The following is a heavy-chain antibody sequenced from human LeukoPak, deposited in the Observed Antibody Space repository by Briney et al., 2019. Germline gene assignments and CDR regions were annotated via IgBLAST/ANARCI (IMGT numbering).Heavy chain of an antibody. CDR1: GGSISSGSYY. D-gene: IGHD3-10*01. Sequence: SETLSLTCTVSGGSISSGSYYGSWIRQPAGKGLEWIGRIYTSGSTNYNPSLKSRVTISVDTSKNQFSLKLSSVTAADTAVYYCARSYGSGDYWGQGTLVTVSS. V-gene: IGHV4-61*02. CDR2: IYTSGST. CDR3: ARSYGSGDY. J-gene: IGHJ4*02.